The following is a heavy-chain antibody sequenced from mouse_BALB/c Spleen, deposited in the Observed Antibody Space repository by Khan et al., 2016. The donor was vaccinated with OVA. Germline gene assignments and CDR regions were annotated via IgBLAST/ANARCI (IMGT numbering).Heavy chain of an antibody. V-gene: IGHV1S137*01. CDR1: GYTFTDFT. CDR3: GRGGGGNRFAY. J-gene: IGHJ3*01. CDR2: ISTYYGHA. Sequence: QVQLQQSGAELVRPGVSVKISCKGSGYTFTDFTMHWVKQSHAMSLEWIGVISTYYGHATYNQKFKDKATMTVDKSSSTAYMELARLTSEDSAIYYGGRGGGGNRFAYWGQGTLVTVSA.